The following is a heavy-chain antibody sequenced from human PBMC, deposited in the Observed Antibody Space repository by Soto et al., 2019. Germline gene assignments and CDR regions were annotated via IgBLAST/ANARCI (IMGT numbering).Heavy chain of an antibody. CDR3: ARATIGHVTRYYFDY. CDR2: IIPVLGTT. CDR1: GGTFRTES. J-gene: IGHJ4*02. D-gene: IGHD5-12*01. Sequence: QVQLVQSGAEVKKPGSSVKVSCEASGGTFRTESFNWVRQAPGQGLEWMGGIIPVLGTTDYAPRFRGRVTITADESTSTAYMEVGSLTYDDTAVYYCARATIGHVTRYYFDYWGQGTLVTVSS. V-gene: IGHV1-69*01.